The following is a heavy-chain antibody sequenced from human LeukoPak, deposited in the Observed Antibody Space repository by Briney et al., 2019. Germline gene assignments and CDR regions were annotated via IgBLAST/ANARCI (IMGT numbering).Heavy chain of an antibody. V-gene: IGHV3-23*01. CDR3: ARDGRDGYNRAPGAFDI. J-gene: IGHJ3*02. D-gene: IGHD5-24*01. CDR2: ISGSGDNT. CDR1: GFTFSSYV. Sequence: GGSLRLSCAASGFTFSSYVMNWVRQAPGKGLEWVSTISGSGDNTYYADSVKGRFTISRDNSKNTVYLQMNSLGDEDTAVYYCARDGRDGYNRAPGAFDIWGQGTMVTVSS.